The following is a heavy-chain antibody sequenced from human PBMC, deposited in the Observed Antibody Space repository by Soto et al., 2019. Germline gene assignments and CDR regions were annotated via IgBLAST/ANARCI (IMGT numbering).Heavy chain of an antibody. CDR1: AYTFNTYG. D-gene: IGHD5-18*01. CDR3: VRDGRKQLWVEGRNAMDV. Sequence: QVQLVQSGPEVKKPGASVKVSCKASAYTFNTYGISWVRRAPGQGLEWMGWISGHNGQTNYAQKFRGRVTITTDTSTSTAYMELRSLRSDDTALYYCVRDGRKQLWVEGRNAMDVWGQGTTVTVSS. J-gene: IGHJ6*02. V-gene: IGHV1-18*01. CDR2: ISGHNGQT.